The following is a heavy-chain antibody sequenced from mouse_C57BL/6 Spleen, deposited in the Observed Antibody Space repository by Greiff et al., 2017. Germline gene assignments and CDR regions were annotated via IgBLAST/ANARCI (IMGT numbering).Heavy chain of an antibody. CDR2: IDPSDSET. D-gene: IGHD2-4*01. Sequence: VQLQQSGAELVRPGSSVKLSCKASGYTFTSYWMHWVKQRPIQGLEWIGNIDPSDSETHYNQKFKDKATLTVDKSSSTAYMQLSSLTSEDSAVYYCARRGNYDYGFGYWGQGTTLTVSS. CDR1: GYTFTSYW. CDR3: ARRGNYDYGFGY. V-gene: IGHV1-52*01. J-gene: IGHJ2*01.